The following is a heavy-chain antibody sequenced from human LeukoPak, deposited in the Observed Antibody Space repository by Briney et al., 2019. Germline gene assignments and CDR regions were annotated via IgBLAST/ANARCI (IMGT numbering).Heavy chain of an antibody. CDR1: GFTFSSYA. J-gene: IGHJ6*02. CDR2: ISYDGSNK. D-gene: IGHD5-24*01. V-gene: IGHV3-30-3*01. CDR3: ARDPINSPRDAAFYYYYYGMDV. Sequence: PGESLRLSCAASGFTFSSYAMHWVRQAPGKGLEWVAVISYDGSNKYYADSVKGRFTISRDNSKNTLYLQMNSLRAEDTAVYYCARDPINSPRDAAFYYYYYGMDVWGQGTTVTVSS.